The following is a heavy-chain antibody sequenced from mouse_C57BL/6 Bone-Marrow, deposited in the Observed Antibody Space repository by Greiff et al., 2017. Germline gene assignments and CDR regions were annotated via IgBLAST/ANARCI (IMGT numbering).Heavy chain of an antibody. CDR2: ISYDGSN. CDR3: ASFYYDYGYFDV. D-gene: IGHD2-4*01. V-gene: IGHV3-6*01. Sequence: EVKLQESGPGLVKPSQSLSLTCSVTGYSITSGYYWNWIRQFPGNKLEWMGYISYDGSNNYNPSLKNRISITRDTSKNQFFLKLNSVTTEDTATYYCASFYYDYGYFDVWGTGTTVTVSS. CDR1: GYSITSGYY. J-gene: IGHJ1*03.